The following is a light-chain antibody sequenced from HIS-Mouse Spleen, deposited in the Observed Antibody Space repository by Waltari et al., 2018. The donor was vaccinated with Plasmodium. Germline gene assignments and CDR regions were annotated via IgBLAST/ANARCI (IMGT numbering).Light chain of an antibody. CDR1: NLGDKY. CDR2: QDS. CDR3: QAWDSSTVV. Sequence: SYELTQPPSVSVSPGQTASITCSGDNLGDKYASWYQQKPGQSPVLGIDQDSKRPSGIPERFSGSNSGNTATLTISGTQAMDEADYYCQAWDSSTVVFGGGTKLTVL. J-gene: IGLJ2*01. V-gene: IGLV3-1*01.